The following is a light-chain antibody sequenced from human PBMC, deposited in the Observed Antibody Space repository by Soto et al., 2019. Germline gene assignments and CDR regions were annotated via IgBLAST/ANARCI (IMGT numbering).Light chain of an antibody. J-gene: IGLJ1*01. CDR2: EVS. V-gene: IGLV2-14*01. CDR3: GSYTGSIYV. CDR1: SSDVGGYKF. Sequence: QSALTQPASVSGSPGQSITIPCTGTSSDVGGYKFVSWYQQHPGKAPKLMIYEVSNRPSGVSSRFSGSKSGNTASLTISGLQAEDEADYYCGSYTGSIYVFGTGTKVTVL.